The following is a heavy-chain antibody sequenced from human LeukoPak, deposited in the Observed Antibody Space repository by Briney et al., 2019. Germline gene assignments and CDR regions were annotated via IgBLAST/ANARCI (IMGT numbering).Heavy chain of an antibody. CDR1: GGSISSYY. D-gene: IGHD2-15*01. V-gene: IGHV4-59*01. CDR2: IYYSGST. Sequence: SETLSLTCTVSGGSISSYYWSWIRQPPGKGLEWIGYIYYSGSTNYNPSLKSRVTISVDASKNQFSPKLSSVTAADTAVYYCARPSSPYCSGGSCYSWVYWGQGTLVTVSS. J-gene: IGHJ4*02. CDR3: ARPSSPYCSGGSCYSWVY.